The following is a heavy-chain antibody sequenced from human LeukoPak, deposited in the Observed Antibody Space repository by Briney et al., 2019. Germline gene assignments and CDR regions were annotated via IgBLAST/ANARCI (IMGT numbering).Heavy chain of an antibody. Sequence: TGGSLRLSCAASGFTFSSYAMSWVRQAPGKGLEWVSAISGSGGSTYYADSVKGRFTISRDNSKNTLYLQMNSLRAEDTAVHYCAKPLRVGATTAYFDYWGQGTLVTVSS. V-gene: IGHV3-23*01. CDR2: ISGSGGST. D-gene: IGHD1-26*01. J-gene: IGHJ4*02. CDR1: GFTFSSYA. CDR3: AKPLRVGATTAYFDY.